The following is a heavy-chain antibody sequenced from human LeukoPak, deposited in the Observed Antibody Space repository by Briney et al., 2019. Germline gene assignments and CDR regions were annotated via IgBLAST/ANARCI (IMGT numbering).Heavy chain of an antibody. CDR3: EKSISGILNLSFDY. CDR2: ISGSGGST. CDR1: GFTFSSYA. Sequence: PGGSLRLSCAASGFTFSSYAMSWVRQAPGKGLEWVSAISGSGGSTYYADSVKGRFTISRDNAKNTLYLQMNSLSAEDTGVYYCEKSISGILNLSFDYWGQGTLVTVSS. V-gene: IGHV3-23*01. D-gene: IGHD3-10*01. J-gene: IGHJ4*02.